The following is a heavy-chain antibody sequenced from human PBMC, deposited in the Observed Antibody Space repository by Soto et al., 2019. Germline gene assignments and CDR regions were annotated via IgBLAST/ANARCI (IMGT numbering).Heavy chain of an antibody. Sequence: ASVKVSCKASGYTFTSYGISWVRQAPGQGLEWMGWISAYNGNTNYAQKLQGRVTMTTDTSTSTAYMELRSLRSDDTAVYYCARGGEHYGSVNTYYSSNATDVCAQGTTVTVS. CDR2: ISAYNGNT. V-gene: IGHV1-18*01. CDR3: ARGGEHYGSVNTYYSSNATDV. D-gene: IGHD3-10*01. J-gene: IGHJ6*02. CDR1: GYTFTSYG.